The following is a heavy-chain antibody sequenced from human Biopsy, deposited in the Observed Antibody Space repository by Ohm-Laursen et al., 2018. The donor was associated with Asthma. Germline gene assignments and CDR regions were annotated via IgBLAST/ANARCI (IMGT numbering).Heavy chain of an antibody. D-gene: IGHD3-9*01. Sequence: ASAKVSCKASGYTFISYAIHWVRQAPGQRLEWMGWINAGNGNTKYSQKFQGRVTITRDTSASTAYMELSSLRSEDTAVYYCAKAERYFDWYWFDPWGQGTLVTVSS. CDR3: AKAERYFDWYWFDP. J-gene: IGHJ5*02. CDR1: GYTFISYA. CDR2: INAGNGNT. V-gene: IGHV1-3*01.